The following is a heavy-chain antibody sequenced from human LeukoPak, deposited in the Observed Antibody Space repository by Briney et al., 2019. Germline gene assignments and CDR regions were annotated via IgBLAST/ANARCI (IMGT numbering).Heavy chain of an antibody. CDR3: ARLGPFEYSSSPFDY. J-gene: IGHJ4*02. D-gene: IGHD6-6*01. V-gene: IGHV5-51*01. CDR2: IYPGDSDT. Sequence: GESLKISCKGSGYSFTNYWIGWVRQMPGKGLEWMGIIYPGDSDTRYSPSFQGQVTISADKSISSAYLQWSSLKASDTAIYYCARLGPFEYSSSPFDYWGQGTLVTVSS. CDR1: GYSFTNYW.